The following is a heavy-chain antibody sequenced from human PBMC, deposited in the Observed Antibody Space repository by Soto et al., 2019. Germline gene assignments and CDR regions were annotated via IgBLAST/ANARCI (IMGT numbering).Heavy chain of an antibody. J-gene: IGHJ4*02. CDR2: IYYSGST. Sequence: SETLSLTCTVSGGSISSGGYYWSWIRQHPGKGLEWIGYIYYSGSTYYNPSLKSRVTISVDTSKNQFSLKLSSVTAADTAVYYCAREWRDYYFDYWGQGTLVTVSS. V-gene: IGHV4-31*03. CDR3: AREWRDYYFDY. CDR1: GGSISSGGYY.